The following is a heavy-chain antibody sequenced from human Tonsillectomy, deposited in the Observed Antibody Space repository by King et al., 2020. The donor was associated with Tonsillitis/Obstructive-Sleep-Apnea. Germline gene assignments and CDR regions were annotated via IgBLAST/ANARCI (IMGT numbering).Heavy chain of an antibody. Sequence: QLVQSGAEVKKPGESLRFSCKGTGDSFTTNWVAWVRQVPGKGLEWMGRIDPRDSYTNYSPAFQGHITISADKSITTAYLQWSSLKPSDTAIYYCARIGYSSSSSSWFDPGGQGTLVTVSS. V-gene: IGHV5-10-1*01. CDR3: ARIGYSSSSSSWFDP. J-gene: IGHJ5*02. CDR2: IDPRDSYT. CDR1: GDSFTTNW. D-gene: IGHD2-2*03.